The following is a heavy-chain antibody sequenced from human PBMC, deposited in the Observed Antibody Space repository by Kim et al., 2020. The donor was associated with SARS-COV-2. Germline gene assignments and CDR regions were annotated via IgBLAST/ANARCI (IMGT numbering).Heavy chain of an antibody. CDR2: INHSGST. CDR3: ASLLRFLGPTYFDY. V-gene: IGHV4-34*01. D-gene: IGHD3-3*01. Sequence: SETLSLTCAVYGGSFSGYYWSWIRQPPGKGLEWIGEINHSGSTNYNPSLKSRVTISVDTSKNQFSLKLSSVTAADTAVYYCASLLRFLGPTYFDYWGQGT. J-gene: IGHJ4*02. CDR1: GGSFSGYY.